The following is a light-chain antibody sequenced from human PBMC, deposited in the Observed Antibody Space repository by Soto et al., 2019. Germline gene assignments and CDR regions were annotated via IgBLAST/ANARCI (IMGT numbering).Light chain of an antibody. CDR2: GTS. V-gene: IGKV3-15*01. Sequence: EIVMTQSPASLSLSPGERATLSCRASQSVNSNLAWYQQKAGQAPRLLIYGTSTRATGIPDRFSGSGSGTDFTLTISRLEPEDFAVYYCQQYSSLWTFGQGTKVDIK. J-gene: IGKJ1*01. CDR1: QSVNSN. CDR3: QQYSSLWT.